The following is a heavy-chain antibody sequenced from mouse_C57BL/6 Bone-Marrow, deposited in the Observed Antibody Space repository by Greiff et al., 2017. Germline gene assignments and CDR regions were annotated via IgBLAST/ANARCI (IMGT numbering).Heavy chain of an antibody. D-gene: IGHD2-3*01. J-gene: IGHJ1*03. V-gene: IGHV1-69*01. Sequence: QVQLQQPGAELVMPGASVKLSCKASGYTFTSYWMHWVKQRPGQGLEWIGEIDPSDSYTNYNQKFKGKSTLTVDKSSSTAYMQRSSLTSEDSAVYYCAREADGYLYWYFDVWGTGTTVTVSS. CDR1: GYTFTSYW. CDR3: AREADGYLYWYFDV. CDR2: IDPSDSYT.